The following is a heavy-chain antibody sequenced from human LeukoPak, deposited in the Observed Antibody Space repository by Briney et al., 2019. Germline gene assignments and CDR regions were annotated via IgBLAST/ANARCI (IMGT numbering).Heavy chain of an antibody. D-gene: IGHD3-10*01. CDR3: ARRPTLGRGRGLDV. J-gene: IGHJ6*02. CDR1: GYTFTSYW. Sequence: GESLKISCQGSGYTFTSYWIAWVRQMPGKGLEWMGMIYAGDSEIRYNPSFQGQVTISADKSITTAYLQWTSLKASDTAIYYCARRPTLGRGRGLDVWGQGTTVTVSS. CDR2: IYAGDSEI. V-gene: IGHV5-51*01.